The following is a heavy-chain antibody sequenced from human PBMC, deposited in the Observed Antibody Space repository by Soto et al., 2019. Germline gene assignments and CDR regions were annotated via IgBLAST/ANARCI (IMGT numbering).Heavy chain of an antibody. J-gene: IGHJ6*02. Sequence: PSETLSLTCTVSGGSISSGDYYWSWIRQPPGKGLEWIGYIYYSGSTYYNPSLKSRVTISVDTSKNQFSLKLSSVTAADTAVYYCATSRVDPSYYYGMDVWGLGTTVTVSS. V-gene: IGHV4-30-4*01. CDR2: IYYSGST. D-gene: IGHD5-12*01. CDR1: GGSISSGDYY. CDR3: ATSRVDPSYYYGMDV.